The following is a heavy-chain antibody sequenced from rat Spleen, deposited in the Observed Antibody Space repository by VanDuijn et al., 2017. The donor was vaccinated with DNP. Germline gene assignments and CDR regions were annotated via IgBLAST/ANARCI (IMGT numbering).Heavy chain of an antibody. CDR1: GFTFSNYD. CDR2: ISYDGSST. Sequence: EVQLVESGGGLVQPGRSMKLSCAASGFTFSNYDMAWVRQAPKKGLEWVATISYDGSSTYYRDSVKGRFTISRDFAKSTLYLQMDSLRSEDSATYYCTTRGIYGGYDFWGQGVMVTVSS. D-gene: IGHD1-11*01. CDR3: TTRGIYGGYDF. J-gene: IGHJ2*01. V-gene: IGHV5-7*01.